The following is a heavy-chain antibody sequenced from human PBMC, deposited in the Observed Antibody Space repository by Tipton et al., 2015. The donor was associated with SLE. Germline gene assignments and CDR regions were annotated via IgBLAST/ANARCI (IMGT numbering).Heavy chain of an antibody. Sequence: TLSLTCAVYGGSFSGYYWSWIRQPPGKGLEWIGEINHSGSTNYNPSLKSRVTISVDTSKNQFSLKLSSVTAADTAVYYCARRRQWLRLGYFVFWGQGTLVTVSS. CDR1: GGSFSGYY. CDR3: ARRRQWLRLGYFVF. D-gene: IGHD5-12*01. J-gene: IGHJ4*02. CDR2: INHSGST. V-gene: IGHV4-34*01.